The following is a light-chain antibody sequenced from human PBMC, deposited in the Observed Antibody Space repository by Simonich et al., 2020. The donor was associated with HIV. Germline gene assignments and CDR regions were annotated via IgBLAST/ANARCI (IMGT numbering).Light chain of an antibody. CDR2: DAS. CDR3: QQRSNWPPLT. V-gene: IGKV3-11*01. CDR1: QSVSSS. Sequence: EIVLTQSPATLSLSPGERATLSCRASQSVSSSLAWYHQKPGQAPRLLIYDASNRATGIPARFSGSGSGTDFTLTISSLEPEDFAVYYCQQRSNWPPLTFGGGTKVEIK. J-gene: IGKJ4*01.